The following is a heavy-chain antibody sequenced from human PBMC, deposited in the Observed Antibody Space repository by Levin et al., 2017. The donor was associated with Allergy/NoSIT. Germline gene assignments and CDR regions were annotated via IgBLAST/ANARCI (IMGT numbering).Heavy chain of an antibody. Sequence: GGSLRLSCAASGFTFSSFPMHGVRQAPGKGLEGVAMVSHDGSTKYYADSGKGRCTISRDNFKNTLYRQMNSLRAEDTAVYYCANAVGHYNFWGQGTLVTVSS. J-gene: IGHJ4*02. CDR3: ANAVGHYNF. D-gene: IGHD1-1*01. CDR1: GFTFSSFP. CDR2: VSHDGSTK. V-gene: IGHV3-30*18.